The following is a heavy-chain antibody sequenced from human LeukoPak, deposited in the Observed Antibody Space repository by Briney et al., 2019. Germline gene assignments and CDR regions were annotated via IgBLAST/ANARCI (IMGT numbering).Heavy chain of an antibody. CDR1: GDSVSSNSAA. D-gene: IGHD3-22*01. Sequence: SQTLSLTCAISGDSVSSNSAAWNWIRQSPSRGLEWLGRTYYRSKWYNDYAVSVKSRITINPDTSKNQFSLQLNSVTPEDTAVYYCAREIHYYDSSGYQVVYYYMDVWGKGTTVTVSS. CDR2: TYYRSKWYN. CDR3: AREIHYYDSSGYQVVYYYMDV. V-gene: IGHV6-1*01. J-gene: IGHJ6*03.